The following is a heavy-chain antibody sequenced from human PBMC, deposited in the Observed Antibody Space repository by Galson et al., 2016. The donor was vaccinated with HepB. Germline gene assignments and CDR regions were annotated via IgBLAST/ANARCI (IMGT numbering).Heavy chain of an antibody. V-gene: IGHV3-48*04. CDR3: ARTSISYYFDTTGHYSTRNNWFDP. J-gene: IGHJ5*02. D-gene: IGHD3-22*01. CDR1: GFTFSSYS. CDR2: ISTSGSTI. Sequence: SLRLSCAASGFTFSSYSMNWVRQTPGKGLKWVSYISTSGSTIYYADSVKGRFFISRDNARNSLYLHMNSLRAEDTAVYYCARTSISYYFDTTGHYSTRNNWFDPWGQGTLVTVSS.